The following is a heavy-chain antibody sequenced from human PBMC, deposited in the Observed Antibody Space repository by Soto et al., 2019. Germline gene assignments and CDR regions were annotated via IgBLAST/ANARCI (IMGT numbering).Heavy chain of an antibody. CDR2: ISSSSSYI. J-gene: IGHJ4*02. CDR3: AREEGLYGSGSYYGVYY. CDR1: GFTFSSYS. Sequence: GGSLRLSCAASGFTFSSYSMNWVRQAPGKGLEWVSSISSSSSYIYYADSVKGRFTISRDNAKNSLYLQMNSLRAEDTAVYYCAREEGLYGSGSYYGVYYWGQGTLVTVSS. V-gene: IGHV3-21*01. D-gene: IGHD3-10*01.